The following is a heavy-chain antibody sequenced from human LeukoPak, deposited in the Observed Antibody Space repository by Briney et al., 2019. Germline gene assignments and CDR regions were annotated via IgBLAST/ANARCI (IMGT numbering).Heavy chain of an antibody. Sequence: SETLSLTCTVSGGFISSYYWSWIRQPPGKGLEWIGYIYYSGSTNYNPSLKSRVTISVDTSKNQFSLKLSSVTAADTAVYYCARAGVRGVHFDYWGQGTLVTVSS. D-gene: IGHD3-10*01. V-gene: IGHV4-59*01. CDR1: GGFISSYY. CDR3: ARAGVRGVHFDY. CDR2: IYYSGST. J-gene: IGHJ4*02.